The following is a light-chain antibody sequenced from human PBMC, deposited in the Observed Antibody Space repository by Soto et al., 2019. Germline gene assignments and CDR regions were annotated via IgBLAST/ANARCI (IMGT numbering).Light chain of an antibody. CDR1: QGISQY. CDR2: AAV. J-gene: IGKJ3*01. V-gene: IGKV1-9*01. CDR3: QQYQSYFLT. Sequence: DIHLTQSPSLLSASVGDRVTITCRASQGISQYVAWYQQKPGKAPKLLIYAAVVLQGGIPSRFSGSGSATEFILTISGLQPEDFATYYCQQYQSYFLTFGPGTTVDMK.